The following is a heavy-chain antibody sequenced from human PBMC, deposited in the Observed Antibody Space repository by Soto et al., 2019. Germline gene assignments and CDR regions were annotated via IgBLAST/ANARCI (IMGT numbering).Heavy chain of an antibody. CDR1: GFTFSSYA. V-gene: IGHV3-30-3*01. D-gene: IGHD7-27*01. J-gene: IGHJ6*02. Sequence: QVQLVESGGGVVQPGRSLRLSCAASGFTFSSYAMHWVRQAPGKGLEWVAVISYDGSNKYYADSVKGRFTISRDNSKNTLYLQMNSLRADDTAVYYCARENPWGSQNGVDVWGQGTTVTVSS. CDR2: ISYDGSNK. CDR3: ARENPWGSQNGVDV.